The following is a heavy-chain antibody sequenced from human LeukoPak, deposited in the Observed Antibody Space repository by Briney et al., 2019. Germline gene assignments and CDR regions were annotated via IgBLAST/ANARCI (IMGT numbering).Heavy chain of an antibody. J-gene: IGHJ3*02. Sequence: GGSLRLSCAASGFTFSSYWMHWVRQAPGKGLVWVSRINSDGGSTSYTDSVKGRFTVSRDNAKNTLYLQMNSLRAEDTAVYYCARRSAAKDAFDIWGQGTKVTVSS. CDR1: GFTFSSYW. V-gene: IGHV3-74*01. D-gene: IGHD6-25*01. CDR3: ARRSAAKDAFDI. CDR2: INSDGGST.